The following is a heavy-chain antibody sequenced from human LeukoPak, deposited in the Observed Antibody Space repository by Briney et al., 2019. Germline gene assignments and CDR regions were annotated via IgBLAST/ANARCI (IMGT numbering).Heavy chain of an antibody. Sequence: KPSETLSLTCTVSGGSISSSSYYWGWIRQPPGKGLEWIGSIYYSGSTYYNPSLKSRVTISVDTSKNQFSLKLSSVTAADTAVYYCARQVGAMIVVVITYFDYWGQGTLATVSS. D-gene: IGHD3-22*01. CDR2: IYYSGST. V-gene: IGHV4-39*01. CDR1: GGSISSSSYY. J-gene: IGHJ4*02. CDR3: ARQVGAMIVVVITYFDY.